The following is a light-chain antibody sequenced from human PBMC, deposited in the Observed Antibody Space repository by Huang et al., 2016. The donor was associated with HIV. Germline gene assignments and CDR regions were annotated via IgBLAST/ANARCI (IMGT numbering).Light chain of an antibody. CDR1: QGLSNS. Sequence: DIQMTQSPSSLSASVGDRVTITCRASQGLSNSLAWYQQKPGKAPKLLLYAASRFSGSGSGTDYTLTISSLQPEDFATYYCQQYYSTPRTFGQGTKVEIK. V-gene: IGKV1-NL1*01. J-gene: IGKJ1*01. CDR3: QQYYSTPRT. CDR2: A.